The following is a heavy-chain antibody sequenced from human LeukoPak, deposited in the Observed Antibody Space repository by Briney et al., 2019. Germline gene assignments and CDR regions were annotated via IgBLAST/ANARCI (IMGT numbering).Heavy chain of an antibody. CDR1: GGSISSYY. V-gene: IGHV4-59*01. D-gene: IGHD3-22*01. CDR3: ARVGYSSGYYTFDY. J-gene: IGHJ4*02. Sequence: SETLSLTCTVSGGSISSYYWSWIRQPPGKGLEWIGYIYYSGSTNYNPSLKSRVTISVDTSKNQFSLKLSSVTAADTAVYYCARVGYSSGYYTFDYWGQGTLVTVSS. CDR2: IYYSGST.